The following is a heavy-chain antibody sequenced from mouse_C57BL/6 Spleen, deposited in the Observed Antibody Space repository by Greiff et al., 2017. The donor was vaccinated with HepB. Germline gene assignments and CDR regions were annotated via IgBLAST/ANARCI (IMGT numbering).Heavy chain of an antibody. J-gene: IGHJ4*01. D-gene: IGHD3-2*02. CDR3: ARHGGSSGDYYAMDY. CDR1: GFTFSSYG. V-gene: IGHV5-6*01. CDR2: ISSGGSYT. Sequence: EVQVVESGGDLVKPGGSLKLSCAASGFTFSSYGMSWVRQTPDKRLEWVATISSGGSYTYYPDSVKGRFTISRDNAKNTLYLQMSSLKSEDTAMYYCARHGGSSGDYYAMDYWGQGTSVTVSS.